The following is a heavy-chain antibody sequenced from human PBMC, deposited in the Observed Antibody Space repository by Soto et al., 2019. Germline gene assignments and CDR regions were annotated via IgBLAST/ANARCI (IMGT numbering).Heavy chain of an antibody. CDR3: ARKGPAATDWFDP. D-gene: IGHD2-2*01. Sequence: SETLSLTCAVSSGSISSSNWWSWVRQPPGKGLEWIGEIYHSGSTNYNPSLKSRVTISVDKSKNQFSLKLSSVTAADTAVYYCARKGPAATDWFDPWGQGTLVTVSS. V-gene: IGHV4-4*02. CDR1: SGSISSSNW. CDR2: IYHSGST. J-gene: IGHJ5*02.